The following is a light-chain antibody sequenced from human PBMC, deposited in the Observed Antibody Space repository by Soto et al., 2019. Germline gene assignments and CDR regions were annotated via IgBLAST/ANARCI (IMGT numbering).Light chain of an antibody. J-gene: IGKJ5*01. V-gene: IGKV3-11*01. Sequence: EVVLTQSPVTLSLSPVERATLACRASQSFRGLLAWYQQMPGQAPRLLIYDAYNRATGIPPRFSGSGSGTDFTPTISSLEPEDSAVYYCQQRDMCPITFGHGTRLEIK. CDR2: DAY. CDR3: QQRDMCPIT. CDR1: QSFRGL.